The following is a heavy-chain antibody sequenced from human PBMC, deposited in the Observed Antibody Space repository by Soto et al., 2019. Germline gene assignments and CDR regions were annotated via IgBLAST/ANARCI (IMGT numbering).Heavy chain of an antibody. D-gene: IGHD3-10*01. CDR1: GGTFRSYT. J-gene: IGHJ4*02. CDR2: MNPNSGNT. CDR3: ARERGGFTYGSGSYFDY. V-gene: IGHV1-8*02. Sequence: ASVKVSCKASGGTFRSYTINWVRQATGQGLEWMGWMNPNSGNTGYAQKFQGRVTMTRNTSISTAYMELSSLRSEDTAVYYCARERGGFTYGSGSYFDYWGQGTLVTVSS.